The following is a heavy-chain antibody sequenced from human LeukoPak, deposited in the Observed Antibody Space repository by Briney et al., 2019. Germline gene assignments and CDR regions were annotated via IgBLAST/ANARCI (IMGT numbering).Heavy chain of an antibody. CDR3: AKGPKDYYDSSGQIDY. D-gene: IGHD3-22*01. Sequence: GGSLRLSCGASGFTFSSYGMHWVRQAPGKGLEGVAVISYDGSNKYYADSVRGRFTISRDNSKNTLYLQMNSLRAEDTAVYYCAKGPKDYYDSSGQIDYWGQGTLVTVSS. CDR2: ISYDGSNK. CDR1: GFTFSSYG. V-gene: IGHV3-30*18. J-gene: IGHJ4*02.